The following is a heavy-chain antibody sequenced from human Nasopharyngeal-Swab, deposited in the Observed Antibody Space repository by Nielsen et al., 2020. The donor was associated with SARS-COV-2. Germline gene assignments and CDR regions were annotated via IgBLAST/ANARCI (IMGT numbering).Heavy chain of an antibody. Sequence: GESLKISCAASGFTFHDFAMHWVRQAPGKGLEWASLITSDGDTTLYADSVKGRFTISRDNSRNSLYLQMNSLRLEDTAFYYCAKPTIFGAEIDYWGQGTLVTVSS. V-gene: IGHV3-43D*03. CDR3: AKPTIFGAEIDY. CDR2: ITSDGDTT. CDR1: GFTFHDFA. J-gene: IGHJ4*02. D-gene: IGHD3-3*01.